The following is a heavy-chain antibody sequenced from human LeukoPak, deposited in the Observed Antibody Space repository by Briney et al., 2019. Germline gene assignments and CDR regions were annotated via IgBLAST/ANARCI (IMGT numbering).Heavy chain of an antibody. V-gene: IGHV4-39*07. Sequence: SETLSLTCTVSGGSISSSSYYWGWIRQPPGKGLEWIGSIYYSGSTYYDPSLKSRVTISVDTSKNQFSLKLSSVTAADTAVYYCARQTTMYSSPRADAFDIWGQGTMVTVSS. CDR2: IYYSGST. J-gene: IGHJ3*02. CDR3: ARQTTMYSSPRADAFDI. CDR1: GGSISSSSYY. D-gene: IGHD6-13*01.